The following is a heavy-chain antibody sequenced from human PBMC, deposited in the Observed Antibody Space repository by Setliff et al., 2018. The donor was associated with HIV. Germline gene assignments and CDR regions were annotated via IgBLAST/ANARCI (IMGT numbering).Heavy chain of an antibody. CDR3: ARDGYYYDSSGHLAYYFDY. J-gene: IGHJ4*02. CDR1: GSTFTSYG. Sequence: ASVKVSCKASGSTFTSYGMNWVRQPPGQGLEWMGWINTYTGNPTYAQDFTGRVVFSLDTSVSTAYLQISSLKAEDIAVYYCARDGYYYDSSGHLAYYFDYWGQGTPVAVSS. CDR2: INTYTGNP. V-gene: IGHV7-4-1*02. D-gene: IGHD3-22*01.